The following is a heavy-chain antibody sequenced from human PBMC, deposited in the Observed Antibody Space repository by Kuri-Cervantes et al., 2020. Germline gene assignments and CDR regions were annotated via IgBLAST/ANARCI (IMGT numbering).Heavy chain of an antibody. Sequence: ASVKVSCKASGYTFTSYYMHWVRQAPGQGLEWMGIIDPSGGSTSYAQKFQGRVTMTRDTSTSTAYMELSSLRSEDTAVYYCARATNKYYYYYYMDVWGKGTTVTVSS. J-gene: IGHJ6*03. CDR3: ARATNKYYYYYYMDV. D-gene: IGHD2-8*01. CDR1: GYTFTSYY. V-gene: IGHV1-46*01. CDR2: IDPSGGST.